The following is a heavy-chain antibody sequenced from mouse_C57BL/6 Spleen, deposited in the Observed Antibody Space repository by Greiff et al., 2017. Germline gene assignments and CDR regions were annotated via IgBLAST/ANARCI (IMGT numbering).Heavy chain of an antibody. CDR1: GYTFTGYW. D-gene: IGHD2-2*01. CDR2: ILPGSGST. CDR3: ARRGNYGYDGTVFYAMDY. J-gene: IGHJ4*01. Sequence: QVQLKESGAELMKPGASVKLSCKATGYTFTGYWIEWVKQRPGHGLEWIGEILPGSGSTNYNEKFNGKATFTADTSSNTAYMQLSSLTTEDSAIYYCARRGNYGYDGTVFYAMDYWGQGTSVTVSS. V-gene: IGHV1-9*01.